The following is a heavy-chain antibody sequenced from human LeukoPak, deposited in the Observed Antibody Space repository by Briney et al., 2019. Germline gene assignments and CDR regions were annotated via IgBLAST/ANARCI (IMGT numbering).Heavy chain of an antibody. CDR3: ARAPDYYDSSGSGTTRDY. CDR1: GFTFSSYW. CDR2: IKQDGSEK. Sequence: PGGSLRLSCAASGFTFSSYWMSWVRHAPGKGLEWVANIKQDGSEKYYVDSVKGRFTISRDNAKNSLYLQMNSLRAEDTAVYYCARAPDYYDSSGSGTTRDYWGQGTLVTVSS. J-gene: IGHJ4*02. V-gene: IGHV3-7*01. D-gene: IGHD3-22*01.